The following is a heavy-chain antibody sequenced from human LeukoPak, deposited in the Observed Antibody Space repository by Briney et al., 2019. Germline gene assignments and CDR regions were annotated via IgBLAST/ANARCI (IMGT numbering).Heavy chain of an antibody. D-gene: IGHD2-15*01. J-gene: IGHJ4*02. CDR1: GYTFTSYD. CDR2: MKPKRGNT. Sequence: ASVKVSCKASGYTFTSYDINWVRQATGQGLEWIGWMKPKRGNTGYAQKFQGRVTMTRDTSISTAYMELSSLRSEDMAVYYCVAVVDTSFDYWGQGTPVIVSS. CDR3: VAVVDTSFDY. V-gene: IGHV1-8*01.